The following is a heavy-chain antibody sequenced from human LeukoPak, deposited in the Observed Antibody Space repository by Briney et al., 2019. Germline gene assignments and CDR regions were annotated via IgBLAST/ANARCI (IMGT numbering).Heavy chain of an antibody. V-gene: IGHV1-46*01. Sequence: ASVKVSCKASGYTFTGYYIQWVRQAPGQGLEWMGVIKPSNGKTRYAPKFQDRVYMTRDSSTNTVYMELSSLTSEDTAVFYCARDQRLLGEDAAFFKAWFDPWGQGTLVTVSS. CDR1: GYTFTGYY. D-gene: IGHD1-1*01. CDR3: ARDQRLLGEDAAFFKAWFDP. J-gene: IGHJ5*02. CDR2: IKPSNGKT.